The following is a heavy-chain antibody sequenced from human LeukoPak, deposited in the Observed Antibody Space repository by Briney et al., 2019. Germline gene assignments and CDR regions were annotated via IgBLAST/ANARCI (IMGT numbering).Heavy chain of an antibody. CDR2: ISYDGSNE. CDR3: ASNHRIAAAGTGMGYYYYGMDV. CDR1: GFTFSSYG. Sequence: GGSLRLSCAASGFTFSSYGMHWVRQAPGKGLEWVAVISYDGSNEYYADSVKGRFTISRDNSKNTLYLQMNSLRAEDTAVYYCASNHRIAAAGTGMGYYYYGMDVWGQGTTVTVSS. J-gene: IGHJ6*02. D-gene: IGHD6-13*01. V-gene: IGHV3-33*05.